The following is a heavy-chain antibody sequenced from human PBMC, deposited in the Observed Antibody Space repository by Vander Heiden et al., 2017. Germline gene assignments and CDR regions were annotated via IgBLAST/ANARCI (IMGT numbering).Heavy chain of an antibody. CDR3: ARDDTTYGKPEDS. V-gene: IGHV3-7*01. CDR1: GFTFSGYW. Sequence: EEQLVESGGGLVQPGGSLRLSCAASGFTFSGYWMNWVRQAPGKGLEWVANIKQDGSETYYVDSVKGRFTNSRDNAKNSLYLQMNSLRAEDTAVYFCARDDTTYGKPEDSWGQGTLVTVSS. CDR2: IKQDGSET. J-gene: IGHJ4*02. D-gene: IGHD3-10*01.